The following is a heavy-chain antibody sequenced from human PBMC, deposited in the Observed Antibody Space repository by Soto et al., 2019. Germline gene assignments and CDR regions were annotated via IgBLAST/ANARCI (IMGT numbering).Heavy chain of an antibody. CDR3: ARDGGLAYCGGDCYS. J-gene: IGHJ4*02. D-gene: IGHD2-21*02. CDR2: IIPILGIA. V-gene: IGHV1-69*02. Sequence: QVQLVQSGAEVKKPGSSVKVSCKASGGTFSSYTISWVRQAPGQGLEWMGRIIPILGIANYAQKFQDRVTITADKSTSTAYMELSSLRSEDTAVYYCARDGGLAYCGGDCYSWGQGTLVTVSS. CDR1: GGTFSSYT.